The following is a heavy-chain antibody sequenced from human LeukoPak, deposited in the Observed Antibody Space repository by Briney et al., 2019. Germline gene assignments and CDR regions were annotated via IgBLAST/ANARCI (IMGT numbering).Heavy chain of an antibody. J-gene: IGHJ4*02. D-gene: IGHD7-27*01. CDR1: GGSFSGYY. CDR3: ARDNELGIFDY. V-gene: IGHV4-34*01. CDR2: INHSGST. Sequence: SETLSLTCAVYGGSFSGYYWSWIRQPPGKGLEWIGEINHSGSTNYNPSLKSRVTISVDTSKNQFSLKLSSVTAADTAVYYCARDNELGIFDYWGQGTLVTVSS.